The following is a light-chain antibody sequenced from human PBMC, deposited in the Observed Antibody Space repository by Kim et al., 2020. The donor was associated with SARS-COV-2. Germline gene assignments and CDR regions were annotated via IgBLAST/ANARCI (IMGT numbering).Light chain of an antibody. CDR3: AAWDDSLSGRV. CDR2: RNN. V-gene: IGLV1-47*01. J-gene: IGLJ3*02. Sequence: QSVLTQPPSASGTPGQRVTISCSGSSSNIGSNYVYWYQQLPGTGPKLLIYRNNQRPSGVPDRFSGSKSGTSASLAISGLRSEDEADYYCAAWDDSLSGRVFGGGTKLTVL. CDR1: SSNIGSNY.